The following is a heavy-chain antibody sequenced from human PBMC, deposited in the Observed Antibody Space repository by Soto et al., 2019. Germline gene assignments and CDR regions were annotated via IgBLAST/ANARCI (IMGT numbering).Heavy chain of an antibody. CDR2: IYHSGST. CDR3: ARVVGGYYYGMDV. D-gene: IGHD2-2*01. Sequence: QVQLQESGPGLVKPSGTLSLTCAVSGGSISSSNWWSWVRQPPGKGLEWIGEIYHSGSTNYNPSLRSRLTISVDKSKNQFSLKLSSVTAADTAVYYCARVVGGYYYGMDVWGQGTTVTVSS. V-gene: IGHV4-4*02. J-gene: IGHJ6*02. CDR1: GGSISSSNW.